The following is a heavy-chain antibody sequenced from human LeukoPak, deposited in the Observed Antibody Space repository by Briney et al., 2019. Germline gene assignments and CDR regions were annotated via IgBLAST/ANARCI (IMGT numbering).Heavy chain of an antibody. CDR1: GFTFSSYW. CDR2: IKQDGSEK. J-gene: IGHJ6*03. CDR3: ARGAAAERGHYYYYYYMDV. V-gene: IGHV3-7*01. Sequence: GGSLRLSCAASGFTFSSYWMSWVRQAPGKGLEWVANIKQDGSEKYYVDSVKGRFTISRDNAKNSLYLQMNSLRAEDTAVYYCARGAAAERGHYYYYYYMDVWGKGTTVTVSS. D-gene: IGHD6-13*01.